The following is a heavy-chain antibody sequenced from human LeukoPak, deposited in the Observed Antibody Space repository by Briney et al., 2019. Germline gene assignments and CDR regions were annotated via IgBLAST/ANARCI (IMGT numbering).Heavy chain of an antibody. CDR2: IDYSGST. J-gene: IGHJ3*02. CDR3: ARLSGITMIVVLISDAFDI. V-gene: IGHV4-39*01. Sequence: PSETLSLTCTVSGGSISSSSYYWGWIRQPPGKGLEWIGSIDYSGSTYYNPSLKSRVTISVDTSKNQFSLKLSSVTAADTAVYYCARLSGITMIVVLISDAFDIWGQGTMVTVSS. CDR1: GGSISSSSYY. D-gene: IGHD3-22*01.